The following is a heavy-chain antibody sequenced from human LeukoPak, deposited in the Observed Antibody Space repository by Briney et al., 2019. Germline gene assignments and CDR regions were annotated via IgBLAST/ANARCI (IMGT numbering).Heavy chain of an antibody. J-gene: IGHJ4*02. V-gene: IGHV3-53*01. Sequence: GGSLRLSCAASGFTVGSNYMSWVRQAPGKGLEWVSVIYSGGSTYYADSVKGRFTISRDNSKNTLYLQMNSLRAEDTAVYYCARAEGGPFYFDYWGQGTLVTVSS. CDR2: IYSGGST. D-gene: IGHD2-15*01. CDR3: ARAEGGPFYFDY. CDR1: GFTVGSNY.